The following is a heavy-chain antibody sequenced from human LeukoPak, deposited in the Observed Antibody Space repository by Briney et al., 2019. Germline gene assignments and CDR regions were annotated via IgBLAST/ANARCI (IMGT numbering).Heavy chain of an antibody. J-gene: IGHJ1*01. CDR2: IIPIFGTA. D-gene: IGHD3-22*01. CDR1: GGTFSSYA. Sequence: ASVKVSCKASGGTFSSYAISWVRQAPGQGLEWMGGIIPIFGTANYAQKFQGRVTITADESTSTAYMELSSLRSADTAVYYCASGDSSGFGLQHWGQGTLVTVSS. CDR3: ASGDSSGFGLQH. V-gene: IGHV1-69*01.